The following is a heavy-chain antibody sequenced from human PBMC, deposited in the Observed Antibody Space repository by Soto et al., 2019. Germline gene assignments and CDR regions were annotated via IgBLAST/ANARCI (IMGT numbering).Heavy chain of an antibody. V-gene: IGHV3-30-3*01. CDR1: GFTFCSYA. D-gene: IGHD2-2*01. J-gene: IGHJ6*02. CDR2: ISYDGSNT. CDR3: ATDDHCSSTSCRHVDIAV. Sequence: QVQLVESGGGVVQPGRSLRLSCAASGFTFCSYAMHWVRQAPGKGLEWVAVISYDGSNTYYADSVKGRFTISRDNSKNPLYLQMNSLRAEDTAVYYCATDDHCSSTSCRHVDIAVWGQGTTVTVSS.